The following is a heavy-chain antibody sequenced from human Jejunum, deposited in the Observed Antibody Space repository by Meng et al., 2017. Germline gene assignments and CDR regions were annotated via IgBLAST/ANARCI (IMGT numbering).Heavy chain of an antibody. J-gene: IGHJ5*02. CDR3: VRRRGGASSFFDL. V-gene: IGHV4-61*08. CDR2: AST. D-gene: IGHD2-21*01. CDR1: GGSVSSSGYQ. Sequence: QVQLQESGPGLVRPSETLSLICAVSGGSVSSSGYQWGWIRQPPGKGLEWIGYASTNYNPSLKSRVTISVDTSKNQFSLKLTSVTAADTGTYYCVRRRGGASSFFDLWGPGTLVTVSS.